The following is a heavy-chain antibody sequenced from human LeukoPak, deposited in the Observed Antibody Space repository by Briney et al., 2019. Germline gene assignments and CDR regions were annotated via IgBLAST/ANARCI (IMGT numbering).Heavy chain of an antibody. V-gene: IGHV3-15*01. Sequence: GGSLRLSCAASGFTFSNGWMSWVRQAPGKGLEWVGRIKSKTDGGTTDYAAPVKGRFTISRDDSKNTLYLQMNSLKTEDTAVYYCTTDHGEYALVYWGQGTLVTVSS. D-gene: IGHD4-17*01. J-gene: IGHJ4*02. CDR3: TTDHGEYALVY. CDR1: GFTFSNGW. CDR2: IKSKTDGGTT.